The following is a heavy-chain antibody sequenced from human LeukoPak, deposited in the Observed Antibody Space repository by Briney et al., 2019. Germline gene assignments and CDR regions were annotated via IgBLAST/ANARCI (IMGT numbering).Heavy chain of an antibody. V-gene: IGHV1-46*01. CDR3: ARAPTGRLDTYYYYMDV. J-gene: IGHJ6*03. D-gene: IGHD3-16*01. CDR1: GYTFTSYY. CDR2: INPSGGST. Sequence: ASVKVSCKASGYTFTSYYMHWVRQAPGQGLEWMGIINPSGGSTSYAQKFQGRVTMTRDMSTSTVYMELSSLRSENTAVYYCARAPTGRLDTYYYYMDVWGKGTTVTVSS.